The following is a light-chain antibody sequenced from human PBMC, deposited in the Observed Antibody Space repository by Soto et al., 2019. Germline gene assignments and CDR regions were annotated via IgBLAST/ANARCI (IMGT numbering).Light chain of an antibody. J-gene: IGKJ1*01. V-gene: IGKV2-28*01. CDR1: QSLQPSNGYNY. Sequence: DIVMTQSPLSLPVTPGEPASISCRSSQSLQPSNGYNYLDWYLQQPGQSPQLVIYLDSNRASGVHDLFSGRGSGTDFTRKIIRVEAEDVGVYDCMQALQSPAFGQGTKVEIK. CDR2: LDS. CDR3: MQALQSPA.